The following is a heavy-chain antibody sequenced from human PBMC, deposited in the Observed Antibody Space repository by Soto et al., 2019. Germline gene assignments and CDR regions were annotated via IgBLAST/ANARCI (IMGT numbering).Heavy chain of an antibody. Sequence: PSETLSLTCAFSVVSFNTANDSCTWIRQSPWRGLEWIGAIFQSGSPYYNPSLRSRVTLSLAKSKNDFSLNLTSVTAADTAVYYCARSKRRGRGSIFQYWGQRTLVNLS. V-gene: IGHV4-30-2*06. CDR2: IFQSGSP. CDR1: VVSFNTANDS. J-gene: IGHJ4*02. D-gene: IGHD3-10*01. CDR3: ARSKRRGRGSIFQY.